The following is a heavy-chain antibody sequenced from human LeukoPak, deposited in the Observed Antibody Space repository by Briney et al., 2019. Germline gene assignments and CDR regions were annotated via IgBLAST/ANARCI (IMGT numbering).Heavy chain of an antibody. J-gene: IGHJ4*02. CDR2: ILYDGSNK. D-gene: IGHD6-6*01. Sequence: PGGSLRLSCAASGFTFGSYGMHWVRQAPGKGLEWVAVILYDGSNKYYADSVKGRFTISRDNSKNTLYLQMNSLRAEDTAVYYCAKSSSLSGLNDYWGQGTLVTVSS. CDR3: AKSSSLSGLNDY. CDR1: GFTFGSYG. V-gene: IGHV3-30*18.